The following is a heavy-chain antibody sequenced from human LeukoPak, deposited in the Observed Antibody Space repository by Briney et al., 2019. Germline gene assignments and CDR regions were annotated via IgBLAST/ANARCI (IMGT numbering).Heavy chain of an antibody. Sequence: SETLSLTCTVSGGSITSGSYYWSWIRQPAGKGLEWIGRIYTSGSTNYNPSLKSRDTISLDTSKNKFSLKLTSVTAADTAVYYCATEFAKAFDYWGQGTLVTVSS. CDR3: ATEFAKAFDY. CDR2: IYTSGST. D-gene: IGHD2-21*01. J-gene: IGHJ4*02. CDR1: GGSITSGSYY. V-gene: IGHV4-61*02.